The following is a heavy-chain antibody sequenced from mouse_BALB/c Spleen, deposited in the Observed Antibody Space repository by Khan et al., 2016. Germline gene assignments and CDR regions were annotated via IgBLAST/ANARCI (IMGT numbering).Heavy chain of an antibody. J-gene: IGHJ4*01. CDR3: ARRGIWAMDY. D-gene: IGHD1-1*02. V-gene: IGHV3-2*02. CDR2: ISYSGST. CDR1: VYSITSDYA. Sequence: VQLQESGPGLVKPSQSLSLTCTVTVYSITSDYAWNWIRQFPGNKLEWMGYISYSGSTSYNPSLKSRISITRDTSKNQFFLQLNSVTTEDTATXYCARRGIWAMDYWGQGTSVTVSS.